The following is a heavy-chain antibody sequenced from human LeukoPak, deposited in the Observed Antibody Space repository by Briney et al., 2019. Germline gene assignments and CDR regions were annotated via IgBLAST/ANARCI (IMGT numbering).Heavy chain of an antibody. CDR2: ISSSSSYI. J-gene: IGHJ4*02. D-gene: IGHD6-13*01. Sequence: GGSLRLSCAASGFTFSSYSMNWVRQAPGKGLQWVSSISSSSSYIYYADSVKGRFTISRDNAKNSLYLQMNSLRAEDTAVYYCASWEYSSSSLWGTYPYYFDYWGQGTLVTVSS. CDR1: GFTFSSYS. V-gene: IGHV3-21*01. CDR3: ASWEYSSSSLWGTYPYYFDY.